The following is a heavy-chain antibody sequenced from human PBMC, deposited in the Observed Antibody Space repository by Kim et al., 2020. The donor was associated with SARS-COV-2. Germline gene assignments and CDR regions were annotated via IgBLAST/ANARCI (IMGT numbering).Heavy chain of an antibody. Sequence: GGSLRLSCAASGFTFSTFAMSWVRLAPGKGLEWVSGVTGSGYNTYYADSVKGRFTISRDNSKNTLYLQMNILRAEDTAVYYCAKHSSAWYIDCWGQGTLVTVSS. J-gene: IGHJ4*02. CDR3: AKHSSAWYIDC. CDR1: GFTFSTFA. CDR2: VTGSGYNT. V-gene: IGHV3-23*01. D-gene: IGHD6-19*01.